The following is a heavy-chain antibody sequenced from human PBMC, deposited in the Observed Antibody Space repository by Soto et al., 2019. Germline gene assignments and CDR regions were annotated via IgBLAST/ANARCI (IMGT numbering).Heavy chain of an antibody. D-gene: IGHD3-9*01. CDR2: IYYSGST. CDR3: ARHGYFDWLYWFDP. CDR1: GGSISSYY. J-gene: IGHJ5*02. Sequence: SETLSLTCTVSGGSISSYYWSWIRQPPGKGLEWIGYIYYSGSTNYNPSLKSRVTISVDTSKNQFSLKLSSVTAADTAVYYCARHGYFDWLYWFDPWGQGTLVTVSS. V-gene: IGHV4-59*08.